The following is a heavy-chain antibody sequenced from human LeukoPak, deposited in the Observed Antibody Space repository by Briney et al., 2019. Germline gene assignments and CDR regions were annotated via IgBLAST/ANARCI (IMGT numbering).Heavy chain of an antibody. V-gene: IGHV1-69*06. CDR3: AINTMVRGVIGGSDY. CDR2: IIPIFGTA. CDR1: GGTFSSYA. D-gene: IGHD3-10*01. J-gene: IGHJ4*02. Sequence: ASVKVSCKASGGTFSSYAISWVRQAPGQGLEWMGGIIPIFGTANYAQKFQGRVTITADKSTSTAYMELSSLRSEDTAVYYCAINTMVRGVIGGSDYWGQGTLVTVSS.